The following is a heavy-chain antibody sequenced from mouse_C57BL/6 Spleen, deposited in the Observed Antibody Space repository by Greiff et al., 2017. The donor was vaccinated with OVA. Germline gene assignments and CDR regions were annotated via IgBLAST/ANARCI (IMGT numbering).Heavy chain of an antibody. CDR1: GYTFTSYW. CDR3: ARKEGP. Sequence: QVHVKQPGAELVMPGASVKLSCKASGYTFTSYWMHWVKQRPGQGLEWIGEIDPSDSYTNYNQKFKGKSTLTVDKSSSTAYMQLSSLTSEDSAVYYCARKEGPWGQGTSVTVSS. J-gene: IGHJ4*01. V-gene: IGHV1-69*01. CDR2: IDPSDSYT.